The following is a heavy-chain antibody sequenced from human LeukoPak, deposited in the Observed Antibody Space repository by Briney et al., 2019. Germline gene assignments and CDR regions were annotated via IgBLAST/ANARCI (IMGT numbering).Heavy chain of an antibody. D-gene: IGHD2-15*01. CDR2: IYTRGST. V-gene: IGHV4-61*02. Sequence: PSETLSLTCTVSGGSISSGNYHWAWMRQPPGKGPEWIGRIYTRGSTNYNPSLKSRVTMSVDTSKNQFSLKLSSVTAADTAVYYCARGRYCSADICSGGDAFDIWGQGTMVSVSS. J-gene: IGHJ3*02. CDR1: GGSISSGNYH. CDR3: ARGRYCSADICSGGDAFDI.